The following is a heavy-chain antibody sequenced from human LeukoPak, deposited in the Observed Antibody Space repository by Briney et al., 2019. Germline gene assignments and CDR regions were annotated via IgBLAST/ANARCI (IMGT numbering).Heavy chain of an antibody. Sequence: ASVKVSCKASGYTFTSYGISWVRQAPGQGLEWMGWISAYNGNTNYAQKLQGRVTMTTDTSTSTAYMELRSLRSDDTAVYYCARVYYYGSGSYYNDNWFDPWSQGTLVTVSS. V-gene: IGHV1-18*04. CDR1: GYTFTSYG. CDR3: ARVYYYGSGSYYNDNWFDP. CDR2: ISAYNGNT. D-gene: IGHD3-10*01. J-gene: IGHJ5*02.